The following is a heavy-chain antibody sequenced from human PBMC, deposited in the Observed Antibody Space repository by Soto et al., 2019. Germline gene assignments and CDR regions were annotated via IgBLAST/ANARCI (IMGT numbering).Heavy chain of an antibody. CDR3: ARGATVTQYDY. D-gene: IGHD4-17*01. CDR1: GVSVNSGSFY. J-gene: IGHJ4*02. CDR2: GSYSGST. Sequence: QVQLQESGPGLVKPSETLSLTCTVSGVSVNSGSFYWAWIRQPPGKGLEWIGFGSYSGSTNYKPSLKSTVTISVETSRSQISLKVTSLTAADTAVYYCARGATVTQYDYWGQGTLVTVSS. V-gene: IGHV4-61*01.